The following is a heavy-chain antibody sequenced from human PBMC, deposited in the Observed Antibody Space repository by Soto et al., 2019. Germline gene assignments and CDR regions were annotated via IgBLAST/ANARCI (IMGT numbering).Heavy chain of an antibody. J-gene: IGHJ6*02. D-gene: IGHD3-10*01. CDR3: ARVSGIYYYGMDV. CDR2: INHSGST. Sequence: SETLSLTCAVYGGSFSGYYWSWIRQPPGKGLEWIGEINHSGSTNYNPSLKSRVTISVDTSKNQFSPKLSSVTAADTAVYYCARVSGIYYYGMDVWGQGTTVT. CDR1: GGSFSGYY. V-gene: IGHV4-34*01.